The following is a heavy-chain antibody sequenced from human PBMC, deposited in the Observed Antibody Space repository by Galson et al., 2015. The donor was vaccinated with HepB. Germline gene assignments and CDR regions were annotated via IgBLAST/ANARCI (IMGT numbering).Heavy chain of an antibody. J-gene: IGHJ6*02. CDR1: GYTFNRYG. CDR3: ARGRLVVGPGDMYNYYHYGMDV. V-gene: IGHV1-18*01. Sequence: SVKVSCKASGYTFNRYGLIWVRQAPGQGLEWMGWVSTYGGHTNYAQRLQDRVTMTTDTSTTTAYMELRSLRFDDTAVYFCARGRLVVGPGDMYNYYHYGMDVWGQGTTVTVSS. D-gene: IGHD2-2*01. CDR2: VSTYGGHT.